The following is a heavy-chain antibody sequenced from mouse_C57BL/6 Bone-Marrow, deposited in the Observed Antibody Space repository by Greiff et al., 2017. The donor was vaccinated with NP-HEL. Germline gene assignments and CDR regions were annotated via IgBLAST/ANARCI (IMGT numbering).Heavy chain of an antibody. CDR1: GFSFNTYA. J-gene: IGHJ4*01. Sequence: EVNVVESGGGLVQPKGSLKLSCAASGFSFNTYAMNWVRQAPGKGLEWVARIRSKSNNYATYYADSVKDRFTISRDDSESMLYLQMNNLKTEDTAMYYCVRHSYGSPRAMDYWGQGTSVTVSS. D-gene: IGHD1-1*01. CDR2: IRSKSNNYAT. V-gene: IGHV10-1*01. CDR3: VRHSYGSPRAMDY.